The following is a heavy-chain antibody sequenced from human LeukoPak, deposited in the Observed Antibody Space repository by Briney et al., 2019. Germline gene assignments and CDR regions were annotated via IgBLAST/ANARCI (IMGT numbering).Heavy chain of an antibody. CDR2: ISAYNGNT. V-gene: IGHV1-18*01. J-gene: IGHJ6*03. CDR3: AGMVTKPSGWLYYYYIDV. Sequence: ASVKVSCKASGYTFTSYGISWVRQAPGQGLEWMGWISAYNGNTNYAQKLQGRVTMTTDTSTSTAYMELRSLRSDDTAVYYCAGMVTKPSGWLYYYYIDVWGKGTTVTISS. D-gene: IGHD6-19*01. CDR1: GYTFTSYG.